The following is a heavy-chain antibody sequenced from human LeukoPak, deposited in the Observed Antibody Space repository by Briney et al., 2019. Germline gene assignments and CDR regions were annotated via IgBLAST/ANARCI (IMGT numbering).Heavy chain of an antibody. J-gene: IGHJ4*02. CDR3: ARDSRYYYGSGSYLMFDY. CDR1: GYTFTSYG. Sequence: ASVKVSCKASGYTFTSYGISWVRQAPGQGLEWMGWISAYNGNTNYAQKPQGRVTMTTDTSTSTAYMELRSLRSDDTAVYYCARDSRYYYGSGSYLMFDYWGQGTLVTVSS. V-gene: IGHV1-18*01. CDR2: ISAYNGNT. D-gene: IGHD3-10*01.